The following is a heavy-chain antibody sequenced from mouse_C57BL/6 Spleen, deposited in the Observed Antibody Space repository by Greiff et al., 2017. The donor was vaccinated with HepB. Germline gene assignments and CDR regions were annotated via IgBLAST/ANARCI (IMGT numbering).Heavy chain of an antibody. CDR2: IYPRSGNT. CDR1: GYTFTSYG. Sequence: VQLQQSGAELARPGASVKLSCKASGYTFTSYGISWVKQRTGQGLEWIGEIYPRSGNTYYNEKFKGKATLTADKSSSTAYMELRSLTSEDSAVYFCARTYDYDEDYAMDYWGQGTSVTVSS. CDR3: ARTYDYDEDYAMDY. V-gene: IGHV1-81*01. J-gene: IGHJ4*01. D-gene: IGHD2-4*01.